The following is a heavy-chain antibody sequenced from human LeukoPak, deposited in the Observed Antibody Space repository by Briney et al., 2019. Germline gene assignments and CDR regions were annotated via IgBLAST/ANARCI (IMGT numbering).Heavy chain of an antibody. Sequence: GGSLRLSCAASGFTFSSYAMHWVRQPPGKGLEWVANIKQDGSEKYYVDSVKGRFTISRDNAKNSLFLQMNSLRAEDTAVYYCAREVTPYYWGQGTLVTVSS. V-gene: IGHV3-7*01. CDR1: GFTFSSYA. CDR2: IKQDGSEK. D-gene: IGHD4-23*01. J-gene: IGHJ4*02. CDR3: AREVTPYY.